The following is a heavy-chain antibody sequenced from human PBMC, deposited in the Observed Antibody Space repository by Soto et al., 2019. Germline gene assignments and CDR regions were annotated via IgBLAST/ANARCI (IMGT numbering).Heavy chain of an antibody. J-gene: IGHJ4*02. CDR1: GFPFTTYY. V-gene: IGHV1-46*03. Sequence: QVLLVQSGAEVKKPGASVKVSCKASGFPFTTYYMHWVRQAPGQGLEWMGVINPSGDATTYAQSFQGRVTMTKATSASTVYMELSSLRSEDTAVYSCARDWELGYWGQGTLVTVSS. CDR3: ARDWELGY. CDR2: INPSGDAT. D-gene: IGHD3-10*01.